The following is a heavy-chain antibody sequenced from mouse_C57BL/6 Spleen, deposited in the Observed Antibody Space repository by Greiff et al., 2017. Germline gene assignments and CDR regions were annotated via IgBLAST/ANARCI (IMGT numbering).Heavy chain of an antibody. J-gene: IGHJ3*01. CDR3: AIYGSSYWFAY. Sequence: VQLQQSGAELVMPGASVKLSCKASGYTFTSYWMHWVKQRPGQGLEWIGEIDPSDSYTNYNQKFKGKSTLTVDKSSSTAYIQLSSLTSEDSAVYYCAIYGSSYWFAYWGQGTLVTVSA. CDR1: GYTFTSYW. D-gene: IGHD1-1*01. CDR2: IDPSDSYT. V-gene: IGHV1-69*01.